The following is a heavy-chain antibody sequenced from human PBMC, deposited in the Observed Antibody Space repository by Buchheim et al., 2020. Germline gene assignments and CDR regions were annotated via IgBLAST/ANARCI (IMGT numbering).Heavy chain of an antibody. CDR3: ARATYYDFWSGYYTGLQWFDP. J-gene: IGHJ5*02. V-gene: IGHV4-39*01. CDR1: GGSISSSSYY. CDR2: IYYSGST. D-gene: IGHD3-3*01. Sequence: QLQLQESGPGLVKPSETLSLTCTVSGGSISSSSYYWGWIRQPPGKGLEWIGSIYYSGSTYYNPSLKSRVTISVDTSKNQFSLKLSSVTAADTAVYYCARATYYDFWSGYYTGLQWFDPWGQGTL.